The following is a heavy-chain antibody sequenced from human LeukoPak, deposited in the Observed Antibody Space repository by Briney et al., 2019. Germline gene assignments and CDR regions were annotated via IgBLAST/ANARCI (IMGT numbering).Heavy chain of an antibody. D-gene: IGHD3-3*01. V-gene: IGHV4-38-2*02. CDR3: ARDLMDFWSGYYMDV. CDR2: IYHSGST. Sequence: KPSETLSLTCTVSGYSISSGYYWGWIRQPPGKGLEWIWSIYHSGSTYYNPSLKSRVTISVDTSKNQFSLKLSSVTAADTAVYYCARDLMDFWSGYYMDVWGKGTTVTVSS. J-gene: IGHJ6*03. CDR1: GYSISSGYY.